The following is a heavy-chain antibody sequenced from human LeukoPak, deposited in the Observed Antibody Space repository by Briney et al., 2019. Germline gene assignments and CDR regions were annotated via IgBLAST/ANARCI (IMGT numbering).Heavy chain of an antibody. CDR1: GGSFSGYY. D-gene: IGHD6-13*01. V-gene: IGHV4-34*01. CDR2: INDSGST. CDR3: ASHLSSSTRTPTFDY. J-gene: IGHJ4*02. Sequence: SETLSLTCAVYGGSFSGYYWRWIRQPPGGGLEWIGEINDSGSTNYNPSLKRRVTISLDTSKNQCSLKLSPVTVAATAIYYCASHLSSSTRTPTFDYWGQGTRVTVSS.